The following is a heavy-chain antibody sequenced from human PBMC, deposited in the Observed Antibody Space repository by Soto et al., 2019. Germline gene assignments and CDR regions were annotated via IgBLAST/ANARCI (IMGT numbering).Heavy chain of an antibody. V-gene: IGHV3-9*01. CDR3: AKEKISTSCCNWFDP. J-gene: IGHJ5*02. CDR1: GFTFEDYG. CDR2: ISWNSGNI. Sequence: GGSLRLSCAGSGFTFEDYGMHWVRQGPGKGLEWVAGISWNSGNIHYADSVKGRFTISRDNAMNSLYLQMNSLRIEDTALYYCAKEKISTSCCNWFDPWGQGTLVTVSS. D-gene: IGHD2-2*01.